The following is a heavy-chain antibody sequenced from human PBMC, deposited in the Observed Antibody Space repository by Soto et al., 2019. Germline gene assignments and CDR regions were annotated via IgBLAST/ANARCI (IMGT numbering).Heavy chain of an antibody. CDR2: FDPEDGET. Sequence: ASVKVSCKVSGYTLTELSMHWVRQAPGKGLEWMGGFDPEDGETIYAQKFQGRVTMTEDTSTDTAYMELSSLRSEDTAVYYCATLGYYDSSGYSAFFDYSGQTTLVTVSS. CDR3: ATLGYYDSSGYSAFFDY. V-gene: IGHV1-24*01. D-gene: IGHD3-22*01. CDR1: GYTLTELS. J-gene: IGHJ4*02.